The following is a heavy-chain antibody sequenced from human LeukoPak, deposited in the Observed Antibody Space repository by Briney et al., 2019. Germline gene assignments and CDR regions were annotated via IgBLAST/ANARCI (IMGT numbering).Heavy chain of an antibody. J-gene: IGHJ4*02. CDR2: IRFDGSDK. Sequence: GGSLRLSCAASGFTFSSYGMHWVRQAPGKGLEWVAFIRFDGSDKYYADSVKGRFTMSRDNLKNTLYLQMNSLRAEDTAIYYCAKGVGFYFDYWGQGTLVTVSS. CDR3: AKGVGFYFDY. D-gene: IGHD5/OR15-5a*01. V-gene: IGHV3-30*02. CDR1: GFTFSSYG.